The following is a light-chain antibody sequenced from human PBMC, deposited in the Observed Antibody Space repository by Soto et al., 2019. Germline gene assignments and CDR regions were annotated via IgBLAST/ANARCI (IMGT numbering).Light chain of an antibody. Sequence: QSVLTQPASVSGSPGQSITISCTGSSSDVGGYKFVSWYQQYPGKTPKLMIYEVSNRPSGVSNRFSGSKSGNTASLSISGLQAEDEADYDCSSYTGTNTRYVXGTGTKVTVL. CDR2: EVS. CDR3: SSYTGTNTRYV. J-gene: IGLJ1*01. V-gene: IGLV2-14*01. CDR1: SSDVGGYKF.